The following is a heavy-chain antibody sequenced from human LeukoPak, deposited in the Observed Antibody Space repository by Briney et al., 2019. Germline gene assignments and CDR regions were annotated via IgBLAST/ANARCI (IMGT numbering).Heavy chain of an antibody. Sequence: SGTLSLTCAVSGDSITSSNWWSWVRQPPEKGLEWIGEIYHSGSTNYNPSLKSRVTISVDKSKNQFSLKLSSVTAADTAVYYCARSSGYYSSDAFDIWGQGTMVTVSS. CDR2: IYHSGST. CDR3: ARSSGYYSSDAFDI. V-gene: IGHV4-4*02. D-gene: IGHD3-22*01. CDR1: GDSITSSNW. J-gene: IGHJ3*02.